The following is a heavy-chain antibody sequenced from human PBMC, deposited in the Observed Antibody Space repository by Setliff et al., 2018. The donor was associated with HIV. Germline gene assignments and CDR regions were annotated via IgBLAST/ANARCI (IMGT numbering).Heavy chain of an antibody. J-gene: IGHJ4*02. D-gene: IGHD1-1*01. CDR3: ARGVDWNNGRHYFDD. CDR1: TVSRNY. CDR2: LYPGDET. Sequence: GGSLRLSWVTVSRNYMTWVRQAPGKGLEWVSVLYPGDETYYADSVKGRFTICRDDSNNTLCLQMNSVRPEDTAVYYCARGVDWNNGRHYFDDWGRGTLVTVSS. V-gene: IGHV3-66*02.